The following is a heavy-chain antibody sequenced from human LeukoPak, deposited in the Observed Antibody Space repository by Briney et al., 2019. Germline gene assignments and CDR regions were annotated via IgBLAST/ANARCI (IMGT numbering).Heavy chain of an antibody. CDR2: ISYDGSNK. V-gene: IGHV3-30-3*01. CDR1: GFTFSSYA. D-gene: IGHD6-19*01. CDR3: ARALSGWYSPLDY. J-gene: IGHJ4*02. Sequence: GGSLRLSCAASGFTFSSYAMHWVRQAPGKGLEWVAVISYDGSNKHYADSVKGRFTISRDNSKNTLYLQMNSLRAEDTAVYYCARALSGWYSPLDYWGQGTLVTVSS.